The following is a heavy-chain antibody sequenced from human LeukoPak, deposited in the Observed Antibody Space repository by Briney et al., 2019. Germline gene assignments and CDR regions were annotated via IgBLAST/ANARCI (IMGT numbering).Heavy chain of an antibody. D-gene: IGHD4-23*01. J-gene: IGHJ4*02. CDR3: AKLVTHFDY. Sequence: PGGSLRLSCAASGFTFSSYAMSWVRQAPGKGLEWVSSISDTGGNTYYADSVKGRFTISRDNSKNTLYMQMNSLRAEDTAVYYCAKLVTHFDYWGQGTLVTVSS. V-gene: IGHV3-23*01. CDR2: ISDTGGNT. CDR1: GFTFSSYA.